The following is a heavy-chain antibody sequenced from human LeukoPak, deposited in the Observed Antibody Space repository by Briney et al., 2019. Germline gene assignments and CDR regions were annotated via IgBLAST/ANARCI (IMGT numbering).Heavy chain of an antibody. D-gene: IGHD5-24*01. V-gene: IGHV4-39*07. J-gene: IGHJ4*02. Sequence: SETLSLTCTVSGGSISSSSYYWGWIRQPPGKGLEWIGSIYYSGSTYYNPSLKSRVTISVDTSKNQFSLKLSSVTAADTAVYYCARDGWLQLFDYWGQGTLVTVSS. CDR2: IYYSGST. CDR1: GGSISSSSYY. CDR3: ARDGWLQLFDY.